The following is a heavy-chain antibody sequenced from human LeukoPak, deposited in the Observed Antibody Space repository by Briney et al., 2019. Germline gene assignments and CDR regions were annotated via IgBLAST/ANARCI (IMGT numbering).Heavy chain of an antibody. Sequence: GGSLRLSCAASGFTFSSYAMSWVRQAPGKGLEWVSGINWNGGRTFYADSVKGRFTISRDNAKNALYLQVNSLTAEDTALYYCARDRSYGSFDYWGQGTLVTVSS. CDR3: ARDRSYGSFDY. CDR2: INWNGGRT. CDR1: GFTFSSYA. D-gene: IGHD5-18*01. J-gene: IGHJ4*02. V-gene: IGHV3-20*04.